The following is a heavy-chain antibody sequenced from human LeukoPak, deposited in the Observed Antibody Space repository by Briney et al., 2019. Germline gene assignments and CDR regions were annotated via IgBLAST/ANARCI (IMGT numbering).Heavy chain of an antibody. CDR1: GFTLSGSA. Sequence: GGSLKLSCAASGFTLSGSAMHWVRQASGKGLEWVGRIRSKANSYATAYAASVKGRFTISRDDSKNTAYLQMNSLKTEDTAVYYCTRRLGPSVVVPAAISDSYAFDIWGQGTMVTVSS. D-gene: IGHD2-2*01. CDR3: TRRLGPSVVVPAAISDSYAFDI. V-gene: IGHV3-73*01. CDR2: IRSKANSYAT. J-gene: IGHJ3*02.